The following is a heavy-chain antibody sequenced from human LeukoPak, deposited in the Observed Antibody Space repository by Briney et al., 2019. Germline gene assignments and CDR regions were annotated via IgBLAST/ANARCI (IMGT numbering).Heavy chain of an antibody. Sequence: GGSLRLSCAASGFTFSNYSMNWVRQAPGKGLEWLSYISSGSRTIYYADSVKGRFTISRDNSKNTLYLQMNSLRVEDTAVYYCARGLFLSGYLDAFDTWGQGTVVTVSS. CDR3: ARGLFLSGYLDAFDT. CDR1: GFTFSNYS. J-gene: IGHJ3*02. D-gene: IGHD3-22*01. CDR2: ISSGSRTI. V-gene: IGHV3-48*01.